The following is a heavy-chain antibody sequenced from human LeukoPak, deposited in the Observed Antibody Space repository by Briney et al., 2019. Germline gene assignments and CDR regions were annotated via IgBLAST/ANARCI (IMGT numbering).Heavy chain of an antibody. CDR3: AKGYSSVWYSHFDY. CDR1: GFTFSSYA. Sequence: GGSLRLSCAASGFTFSSYAMSWVRQAPGKGLQRVSAIIPSGGSTYYADSVKGRFTISRDNSKNTLYLQMNSLRAEDTAVYYCAKGYSSVWYSHFDYWGQGTLVTVSS. J-gene: IGHJ4*02. CDR2: IIPSGGST. D-gene: IGHD6-19*01. V-gene: IGHV3-23*01.